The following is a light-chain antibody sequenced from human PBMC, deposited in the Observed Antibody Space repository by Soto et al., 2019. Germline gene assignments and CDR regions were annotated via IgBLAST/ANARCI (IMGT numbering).Light chain of an antibody. Sequence: DIQLTQSPSSLSASVGDRVTITCRASQSISIYLNWYQQKPGKAPTVLIYAASSLQSGVPPRFSGSGSGTDFTLTISSLQHQDFATYYCQQSYNIPRATFGQGTKVEIK. V-gene: IGKV1-39*01. J-gene: IGKJ1*01. CDR3: QQSYNIPRAT. CDR1: QSISIY. CDR2: AAS.